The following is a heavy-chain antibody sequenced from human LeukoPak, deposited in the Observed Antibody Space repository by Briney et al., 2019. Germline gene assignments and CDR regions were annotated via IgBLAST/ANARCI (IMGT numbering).Heavy chain of an antibody. CDR3: VRVRVYYYMDV. V-gene: IGHV3-74*01. CDR1: GLTFSSYW. J-gene: IGHJ6*03. Sequence: GGSLRLSCAASGLTFSSYWMHWVRQAPGEGLVWVSRINADGSSTSYADSVKGRFTISRDNANNTLYLQRNSLRAEDTAVYYCVRVRVYYYMDVWGKGTTVTVSS. CDR2: INADGSST.